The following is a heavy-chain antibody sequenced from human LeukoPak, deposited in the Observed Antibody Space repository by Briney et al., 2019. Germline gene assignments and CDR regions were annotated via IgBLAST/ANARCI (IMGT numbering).Heavy chain of an antibody. J-gene: IGHJ4*02. CDR3: ARSRDILTGGDY. D-gene: IGHD3-9*01. CDR2: INPNSGGT. Sequence: ASVKVSCKASGYTFTGYYMHWVRQAPGQGLEWMGWINPNSGGTNYAQKFQGRVTMTRDTSISTAYMELSRLRSDDTAVYYCARSRDILTGGDYWGQGTLVTVSS. CDR1: GYTFTGYY. V-gene: IGHV1-2*02.